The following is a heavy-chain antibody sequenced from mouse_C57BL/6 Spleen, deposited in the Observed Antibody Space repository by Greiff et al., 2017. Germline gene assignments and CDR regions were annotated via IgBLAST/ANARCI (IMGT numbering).Heavy chain of an antibody. D-gene: IGHD4-1*01. CDR3: ARKKAANWDPYYAMDY. J-gene: IGHJ4*01. Sequence: QVQLKQSGPGLVQPSQSLSITCTVSGFSLTSYGVHWVRQSPGKGLEWLGVIWSGGSTDYNAAFISRLSISKDNSKSHVFFKMNSLQADDTAIYYCARKKAANWDPYYAMDYWGQGTSVTVSS. V-gene: IGHV2-2*01. CDR2: IWSGGST. CDR1: GFSLTSYG.